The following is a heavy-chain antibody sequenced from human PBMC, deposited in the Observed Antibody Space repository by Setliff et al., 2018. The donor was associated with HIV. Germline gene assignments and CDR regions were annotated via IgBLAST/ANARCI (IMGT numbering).Heavy chain of an antibody. CDR2: MYYSGNT. Sequence: PSETLSLTCTVSGGSISSSSSYWGWIRLPPGKGLEWIGSMYYSGNTYYNPSLKSRVTISLDKSKNQFSLKLTSVTAADTAVYYCARGTYYYETSGYHYDKTWAGTCFDYWGQGTPVTVSS. J-gene: IGHJ4*02. V-gene: IGHV4-39*07. CDR1: GGSISSSSSY. CDR3: ARGTYYYETSGYHYDKTWAGTCFDY. D-gene: IGHD3-22*01.